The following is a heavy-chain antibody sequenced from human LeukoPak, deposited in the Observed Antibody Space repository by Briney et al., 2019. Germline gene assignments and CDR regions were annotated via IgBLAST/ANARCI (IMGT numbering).Heavy chain of an antibody. V-gene: IGHV7-4-1*02. CDR2: INTKTGDP. Sequence: ASVKVSCKTSGYTFTDHAINWVRQAPGQGLEWMGWINTKTGDPALAQAFPGRFVFSLDTSVNTAYLEISSLKPEDTAMYFCARGGGEGYSTSWERRFDYWGQGTLVTVSS. D-gene: IGHD6-13*01. CDR3: ARGGGEGYSTSWERRFDY. J-gene: IGHJ4*02. CDR1: GYTFTDHA.